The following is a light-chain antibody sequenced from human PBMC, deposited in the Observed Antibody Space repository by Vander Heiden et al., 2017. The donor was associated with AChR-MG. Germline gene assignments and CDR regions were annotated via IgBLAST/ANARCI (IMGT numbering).Light chain of an antibody. J-gene: IGLJ2*01. CDR2: EVT. CDR1: SSDIGAYNY. CDR3: FSITTNNSRI. V-gene: IGLV2-14*01. Sequence: QSPLTPPASVAGSPRPSITISCTGTSSDIGAYNYVSWYQQHPGKVPKLMIYEVTDRPSGITNRFSGSKSGNTASLTISGLQAEDEADYYCFSITTNNSRIFGGGTRLTV.